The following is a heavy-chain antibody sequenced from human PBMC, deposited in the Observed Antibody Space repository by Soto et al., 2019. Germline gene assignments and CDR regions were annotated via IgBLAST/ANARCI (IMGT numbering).Heavy chain of an antibody. Sequence: SETLSLTCTVSGGSISSGGYYWSWIRQHPGKGLEWIGYIYYSGCTYYNPSLKSRVTISVDTSKNQFSLKLSSVTAADTAVYYCARAPMVRGVLDAFDIWGQGTMVTVSS. J-gene: IGHJ3*02. CDR3: ARAPMVRGVLDAFDI. D-gene: IGHD3-10*01. V-gene: IGHV4-31*03. CDR1: GGSISSGGYY. CDR2: IYYSGCT.